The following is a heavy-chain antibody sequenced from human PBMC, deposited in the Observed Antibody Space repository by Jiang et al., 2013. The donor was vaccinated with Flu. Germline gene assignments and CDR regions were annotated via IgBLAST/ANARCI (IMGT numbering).Heavy chain of an antibody. Sequence: LLKPSETLSLTCTVSGGSISSSSYYWGWIRQPPGKGLEWIGSIYYSGSTYYNPSLKSRVTISVDTSKNQFSLKLSSVTAADTAVYYCARRDYYDSSGYYSPFDYWGQGTLVTVSS. CDR3: ARRDYYDSSGYYSPFDY. CDR2: IYYSGST. V-gene: IGHV4-39*01. CDR1: GGSISSSSYY. J-gene: IGHJ4*02. D-gene: IGHD3-22*01.